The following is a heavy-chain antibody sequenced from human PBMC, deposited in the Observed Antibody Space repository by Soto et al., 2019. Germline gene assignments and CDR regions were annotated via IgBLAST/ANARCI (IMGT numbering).Heavy chain of an antibody. V-gene: IGHV3-23*01. CDR3: AKGISVAGPIDY. J-gene: IGHJ4*02. D-gene: IGHD6-19*01. CDR2: ISGSGGST. CDR1: GSTFSSYA. Sequence: GGSLRLSCAASGSTFSSYAMSWVRQAPGKGLEWVSAISGSGGSTYYADSVKGWFTISRDNSKNTLYLQMNSLRAEDTAVYYCAKGISVAGPIDYWGQGTLVTVPS.